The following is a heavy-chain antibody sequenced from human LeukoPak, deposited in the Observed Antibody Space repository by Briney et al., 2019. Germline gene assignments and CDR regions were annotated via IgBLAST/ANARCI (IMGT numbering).Heavy chain of an antibody. CDR2: ISYDGRNQ. D-gene: IGHD4-11*01. V-gene: IGHV3-30*03. CDR3: ATYSILNAREFRY. CDR1: GFTFSNYG. Sequence: GGSLRLPCAASGFTFSNYGMHWVRQAPGKGREWVAIISYDGRNQFYADSVNGRFTISRDNAKNSVYLQLNSLGADDTAVYYCATYSILNAREFRYWGQGTLVTVTS. J-gene: IGHJ1*01.